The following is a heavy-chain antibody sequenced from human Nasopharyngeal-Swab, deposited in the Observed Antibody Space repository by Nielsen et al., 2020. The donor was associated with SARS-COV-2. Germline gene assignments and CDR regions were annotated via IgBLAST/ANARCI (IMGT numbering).Heavy chain of an antibody. CDR3: ATLDYGDYAHYYYMDV. J-gene: IGHJ6*03. D-gene: IGHD4-17*01. CDR2: ISPSGLTT. V-gene: IGHV3-23*01. Sequence: VHQAPGKGLEWVSGISPSGLTTYDADSVKGRFTISRDNANNTLYLQMNSLRAEDTAVYYCATLDYGDYAHYYYMDVWGKGTSVTVSS.